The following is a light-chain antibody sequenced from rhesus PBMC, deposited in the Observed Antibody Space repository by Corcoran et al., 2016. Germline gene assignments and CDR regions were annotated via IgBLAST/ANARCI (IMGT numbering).Light chain of an antibody. CDR2: KAS. Sequence: DIQMTQSPSSLSASVGDRVTIICRASQGISSWLAWYQQKPGKAPKLLIYKASSFQSGGPSRFSGSGSGTDFTLTISSMRPEDFATYYCQQYDSAPWTFDQGAKVEIK. V-gene: IGKV1-21*01. CDR3: QQYDSAPWT. CDR1: QGISSW. J-gene: IGKJ1*01.